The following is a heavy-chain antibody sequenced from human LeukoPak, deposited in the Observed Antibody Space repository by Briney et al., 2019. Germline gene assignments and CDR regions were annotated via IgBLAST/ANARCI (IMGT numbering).Heavy chain of an antibody. V-gene: IGHV4-59*01. J-gene: IGHJ3*02. CDR1: GGSISSYY. Sequence: PSETLSLTCTVSGGSISSYYWSWIRQPPGKGLEWIGYIYYSGSTNYNPSLKSRVTISVDTSKNQFSLKLSSVTAADTAVYYCARWPLGPQSLGESEVNAFDIWGQGTMVTVSS. D-gene: IGHD3-16*01. CDR2: IYYSGST. CDR3: ARWPLGPQSLGESEVNAFDI.